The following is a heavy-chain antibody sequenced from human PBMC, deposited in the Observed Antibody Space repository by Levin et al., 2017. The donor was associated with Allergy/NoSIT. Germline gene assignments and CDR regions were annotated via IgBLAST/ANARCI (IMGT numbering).Heavy chain of an antibody. CDR3: ARDCEEWDIVVVPAAYYYYMDV. V-gene: IGHV1-18*01. J-gene: IGHJ6*03. CDR1: GYTFTSYG. CDR2: ISAYNGNT. D-gene: IGHD2-2*01. Sequence: ASVKVSCKASGYTFTSYGISWVRQAPGQGLEWMGWISAYNGNTNYAQKLQGRVTMTTDTSTSTAYMELRSLRSDDTAVYYCARDCEEWDIVVVPAAYYYYMDVWGKGTTVTVSS.